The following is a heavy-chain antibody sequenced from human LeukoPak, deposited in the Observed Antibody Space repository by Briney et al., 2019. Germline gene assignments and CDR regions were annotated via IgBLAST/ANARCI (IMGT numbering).Heavy chain of an antibody. Sequence: GASVKVSCKASGGTFSSYAISWVRQAPGQGLEWMGGIIPIFGTANYAQKFQGRVTITADESTSTAYMELSSLRSEDTAVYYCAIVYCSGGSCYGREAFDIWGQGTMVTVSS. CDR1: GGTFSSYA. CDR2: IIPIFGTA. V-gene: IGHV1-69*13. D-gene: IGHD2-15*01. CDR3: AIVYCSGGSCYGREAFDI. J-gene: IGHJ3*02.